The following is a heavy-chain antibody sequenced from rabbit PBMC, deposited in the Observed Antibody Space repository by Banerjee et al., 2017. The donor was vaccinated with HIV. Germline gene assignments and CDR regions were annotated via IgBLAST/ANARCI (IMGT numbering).Heavy chain of an antibody. CDR1: GFSFSSSYW. CDR3: ARAAGYAGYGYATGFDL. Sequence: QEQVEESGGDLVKPEGSLTLTCTASGFSFSSSYWICWVRQAPGKGLEWIACIYTGSSGSTYYASWAKGRFTISKTSSTTVTLQMTSLTAADTATYFCARAAGYAGYGYATGFDLWGQGTLVTVS. CDR2: IYTGSSGST. V-gene: IGHV1S45*01. J-gene: IGHJ4*01. D-gene: IGHD6-1*01.